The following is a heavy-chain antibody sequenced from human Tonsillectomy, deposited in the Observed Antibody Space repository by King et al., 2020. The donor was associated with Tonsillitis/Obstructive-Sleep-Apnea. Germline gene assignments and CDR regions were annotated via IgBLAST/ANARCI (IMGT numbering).Heavy chain of an antibody. J-gene: IGHJ4*02. V-gene: IGHV1-2*06. CDR1: GYIFSDYY. CDR3: AGGPTMTPHFDY. Sequence: VQLVESGAEVKKPGASVKVSCRASGYIFSDYYMHWVRQAPGQGLEWMGRINPNSGGTNYAQKFQGRVTMTRDTSISTAYMELSRLTSDDTAVYYCAGGPTMTPHFDYWGQGTLVTVSS. CDR2: INPNSGGT. D-gene: IGHD5-24*01.